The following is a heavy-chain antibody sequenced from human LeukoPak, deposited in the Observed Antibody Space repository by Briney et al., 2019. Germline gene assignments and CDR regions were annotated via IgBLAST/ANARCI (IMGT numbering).Heavy chain of an antibody. J-gene: IGHJ4*02. CDR1: GFTLDDYA. D-gene: IGHD5-12*01. CDR3: AKDSVAMEDIQGVFDY. Sequence: GGSLRLSCAASGFTLDDYAMHWVRQAPGKGLEWVSGISWNSGSIGYADSVKGRFTISRDNAKNSLYLQMNSLRAEDTALYYCAKDSVAMEDIQGVFDYWGQGTLVTVSS. CDR2: ISWNSGSI. V-gene: IGHV3-9*01.